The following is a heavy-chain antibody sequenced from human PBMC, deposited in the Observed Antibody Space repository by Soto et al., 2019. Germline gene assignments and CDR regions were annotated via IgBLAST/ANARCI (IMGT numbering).Heavy chain of an antibody. V-gene: IGHV3-21*02. CDR3: ARGYSSSGVDY. D-gene: IGHD6-13*01. Sequence: EVQLVESGGGLVKPGGSLRLSCAASGFTFSGYSMDWVRQAPGKGLEWVSSISSYSDYIYYADSVKGRFTISRDNPKNSLYLQMNSLRAEDTAVYYCARGYSSSGVDYWGQGTLVTVSS. CDR1: GFTFSGYS. CDR2: ISSYSDYI. J-gene: IGHJ4*02.